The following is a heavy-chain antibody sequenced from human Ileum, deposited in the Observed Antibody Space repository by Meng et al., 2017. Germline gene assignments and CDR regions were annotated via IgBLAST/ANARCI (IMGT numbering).Heavy chain of an antibody. Sequence: QVQLVQSGAEVKQPGASVTVSCKASGYIFTRYGIVWVRQAPGQGLEWMGWISAYSGNTKYAQKLQGRVTMTTDTSTSTAYMELRNLRSDDTAVYYCARDTVGTTLGDYWGQGTLVTVSS. D-gene: IGHD4-23*01. V-gene: IGHV1-18*01. CDR1: GYIFTRYG. CDR3: ARDTVGTTLGDY. CDR2: ISAYSGNT. J-gene: IGHJ4*02.